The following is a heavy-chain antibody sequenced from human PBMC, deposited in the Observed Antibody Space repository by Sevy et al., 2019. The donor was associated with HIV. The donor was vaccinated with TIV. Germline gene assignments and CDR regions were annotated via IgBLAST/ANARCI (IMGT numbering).Heavy chain of an antibody. CDR2: MKEDGSER. D-gene: IGHD5-18*01. Sequence: GGSLRLSCAASGFTFSSYWMSWVRQAPGKGLEWVATMKEDGSERNYVDSVKGRFTISRDNAKNSLYLQMYSLGAEDTAVYYCVREGVGGYSYSLDCWGQGTLVTVSS. CDR3: VREGVGGYSYSLDC. V-gene: IGHV3-7*01. CDR1: GFTFSSYW. J-gene: IGHJ4*02.